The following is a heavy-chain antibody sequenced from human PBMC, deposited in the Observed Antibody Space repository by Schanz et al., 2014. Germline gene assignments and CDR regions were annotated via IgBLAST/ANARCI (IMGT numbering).Heavy chain of an antibody. D-gene: IGHD3-10*01. Sequence: EVQLLESGGGLVQPGGSLRLSCAASGFTFRGYAMSWVRQAPGRGLEWVSIISGSGGSTYYADSVKGRFTISRDNSKNTLYLQMNSLRAEDTAVYYCAKGGFGEVSYFDYWGQGTLVTVSS. CDR3: AKGGFGEVSYFDY. J-gene: IGHJ4*02. CDR2: ISGSGGST. V-gene: IGHV3-23*01. CDR1: GFTFRGYA.